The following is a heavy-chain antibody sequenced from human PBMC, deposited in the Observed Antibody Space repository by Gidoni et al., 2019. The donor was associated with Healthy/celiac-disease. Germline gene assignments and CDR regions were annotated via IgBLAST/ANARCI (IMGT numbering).Heavy chain of an antibody. D-gene: IGHD1-26*01. CDR1: VASISSSNW. CDR3: ARNEEWELTLGY. V-gene: IGHV4-4*02. J-gene: IGHJ4*02. Sequence: QLQLQESVPGLVKPSGTLSLPCPLSVASISSSNWWSWVGQPPGKGLEWIGEIYHSGSTNYNPSLKSRVTISVDKSKNQFSMKLSSVTAADTAVYYCARNEEWELTLGYWGQGTLVTVSS. CDR2: IYHSGST.